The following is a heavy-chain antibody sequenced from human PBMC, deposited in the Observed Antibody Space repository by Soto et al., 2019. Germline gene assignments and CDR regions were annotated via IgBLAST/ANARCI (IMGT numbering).Heavy chain of an antibody. V-gene: IGHV3-21*01. CDR3: ARNESSNIYGMDV. J-gene: IGHJ6*01. CDR2: ISSSSFSI. CDR1: GFTLSSYS. Sequence: VQLVESGGGLVKPGGSLRLSCAASGFTLSSYSMNWVRQAPGKGLEWGPSISSSSFSITNADSVKGRFSISRDNAQNSLHLQMNNLRAEDTAVYYCARNESSNIYGMDVWGQGTTVTVSS. D-gene: IGHD6-6*01.